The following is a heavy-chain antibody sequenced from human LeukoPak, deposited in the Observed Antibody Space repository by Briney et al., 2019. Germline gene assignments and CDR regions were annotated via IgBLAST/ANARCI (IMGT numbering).Heavy chain of an antibody. CDR2: VSTYNGDT. CDR1: GYTFSSYG. CDR3: VRGILSDDTLTGP. V-gene: IGHV1-18*01. D-gene: IGHD3-9*01. J-gene: IGHJ5*02. Sequence: ASVKVSCKTSGYTFSSYGINWVRPAPGQGLEWMGWVSTYNGDTRYAQKVQGRVTMTTDTSATTAYMELTSLRSDDTALYYCVRGILSDDTLTGPWGQGTLVIVSS.